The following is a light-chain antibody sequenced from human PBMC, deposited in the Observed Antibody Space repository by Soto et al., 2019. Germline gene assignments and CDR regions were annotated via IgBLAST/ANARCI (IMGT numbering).Light chain of an antibody. CDR3: QLLNTYPYP. Sequence: DIQLTQSPSFLSASVGDRVTITCRASQDITNFLAWYQQKPGKAPELLIYGASTLHSGVPPRFSGSGSGTEFTLTISRLQPEDFVTSHCQLLNTYPYPFGQWTKVDIK. CDR1: QDITNF. J-gene: IGKJ2*01. CDR2: GAS. V-gene: IGKV1-9*01.